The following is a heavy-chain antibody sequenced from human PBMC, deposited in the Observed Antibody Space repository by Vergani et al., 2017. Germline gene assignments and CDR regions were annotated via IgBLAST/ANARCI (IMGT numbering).Heavy chain of an antibody. V-gene: IGHV1-46*01. D-gene: IGHD2-2*01. Sequence: QVQLVQSGAEVKKPGASVKVSCKASGYTFTSYYMHWVRQAPGQGLEWMGIINPSGGSTSYAQKFQGRVTMTRDTSTSTAYMELRSLRSDDTAVYYCAKDTSQPAVVAGKRAGMDVWGQGTTVTVSS. CDR1: GYTFTSYY. CDR2: INPSGGST. CDR3: AKDTSQPAVVAGKRAGMDV. J-gene: IGHJ6*02.